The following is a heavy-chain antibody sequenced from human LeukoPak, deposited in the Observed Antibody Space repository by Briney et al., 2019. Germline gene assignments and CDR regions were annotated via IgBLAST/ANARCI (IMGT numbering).Heavy chain of an antibody. J-gene: IGHJ3*02. V-gene: IGHV1-69*13. CDR2: IIPIFGTA. Sequence: SVKVSCKASGATFSSYAISWVRQAPGQGLEWMGGIIPIFGTANSAQKFQCRVTITADESTSTAYMELRSLRSDDTAVYYCARDSDLIVVVPAADRDAFDIWGQGTMVTVSS. CDR3: ARDSDLIVVVPAADRDAFDI. D-gene: IGHD2-2*01. CDR1: GATFSSYA.